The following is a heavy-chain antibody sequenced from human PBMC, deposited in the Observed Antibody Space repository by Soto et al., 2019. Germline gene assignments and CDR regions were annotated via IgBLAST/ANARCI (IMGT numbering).Heavy chain of an antibody. CDR3: ARTYPIDY. J-gene: IGHJ4*02. V-gene: IGHV3-48*02. CDR2: ISSSSSTI. CDR1: GFTFSSYS. Sequence: EVQLVESGGGLVQPGGSLRLSCAASGFTFSSYSINWVRQAPGKWLEWVSYISSSSSTIYYADSVKDRFTISRDIAKNSLYPQMNSLRDEDTAVYYCARTYPIDYWGQGTLVTVSS.